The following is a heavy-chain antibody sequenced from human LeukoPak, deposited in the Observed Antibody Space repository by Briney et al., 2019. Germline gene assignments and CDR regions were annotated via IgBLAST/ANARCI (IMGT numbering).Heavy chain of an antibody. CDR2: INHSGST. D-gene: IGHD3-9*01. V-gene: IGHV4-34*01. J-gene: IGHJ4*02. CDR3: ATWTHYDILTGYPAYFDY. CDR1: GGSFSGYY. Sequence: PSETLSLTCAVYGGSFSGYYWSWIRQPPGKGLEWIGEINHSGSTNYNPSLKSRVTISVDTSKNQFSLKLSSVTAADTAVYYCATWTHYDILTGYPAYFDYWGRGTLVTVSS.